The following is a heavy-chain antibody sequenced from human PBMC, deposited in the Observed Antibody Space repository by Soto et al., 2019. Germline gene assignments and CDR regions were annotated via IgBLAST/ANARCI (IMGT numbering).Heavy chain of an antibody. Sequence: PGGSLRLSCAASGFTFSSYSLHWVRRAPGKGLEWVSYISGDSSNIYYADSVKGRFTISRDNAKNSLFLQMNSLRDEDAAVYYCARALGDILIKWFDPWGQGTLVTVSS. CDR2: ISGDSSNI. V-gene: IGHV3-48*02. D-gene: IGHD3-9*01. CDR3: ARALGDILIKWFDP. J-gene: IGHJ5*02. CDR1: GFTFSSYS.